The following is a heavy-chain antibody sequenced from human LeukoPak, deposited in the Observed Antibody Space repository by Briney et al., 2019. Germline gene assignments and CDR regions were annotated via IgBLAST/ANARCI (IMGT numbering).Heavy chain of an antibody. CDR3: AKQLWFGESPFDY. Sequence: GGSLRLSCAASGFTFSSYAMSWVRQAPGKGLEWASAISGSGGSTYYADSVKGRFTISRDNSKNTLYLQMNSLRAEDTAVYYCAKQLWFGESPFDYWGQGTLVTVSS. V-gene: IGHV3-23*01. CDR1: GFTFSSYA. CDR2: ISGSGGST. D-gene: IGHD3-10*01. J-gene: IGHJ4*02.